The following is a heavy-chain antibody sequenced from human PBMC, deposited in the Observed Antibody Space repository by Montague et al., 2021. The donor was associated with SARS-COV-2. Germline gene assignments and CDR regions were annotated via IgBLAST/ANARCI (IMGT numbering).Heavy chain of an antibody. CDR1: GGSISSSSYY. J-gene: IGHJ5*02. V-gene: IGHV4-39*01. CDR3: ATGLRFLEWLLLSWFDP. Sequence: SETRSLTCTVSGGSISSSSYYWGWIRQPPGKGLEWIGSMYYSGSTYYNPSLKSRVTISVDTSKSHFSLRLSSVTAADTAVYYCATGLRFLEWLLLSWFDPWGQGTLVTVSS. D-gene: IGHD3-3*01. CDR2: MYYSGST.